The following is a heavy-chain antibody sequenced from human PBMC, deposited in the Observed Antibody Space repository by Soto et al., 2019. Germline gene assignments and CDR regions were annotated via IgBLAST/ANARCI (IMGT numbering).Heavy chain of an antibody. V-gene: IGHV4-34*01. D-gene: IGHD3-3*01. CDR3: ARALLRSGYYYMDV. J-gene: IGHJ6*03. CDR1: GGSFSGYY. CDR2: INHSGST. Sequence: PSETLSLTCAVYGGSFSGYYWSWIRQPPGKGLEWIGEINHSGSTNYNPSLKSRVTISVDTSKNQFSLKLSSVTGADTAVYYCARALLRSGYYYMDVWGKGTTVTVSS.